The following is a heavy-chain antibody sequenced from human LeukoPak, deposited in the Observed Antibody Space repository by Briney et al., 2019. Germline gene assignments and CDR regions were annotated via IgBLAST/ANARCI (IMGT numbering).Heavy chain of an antibody. CDR1: GYTFTGYY. CDR3: ARVFLRSRYCSSTSCYIWFDP. Sequence: GASVKVSCKASGYTFTGYYMHWVRQAPGQGLEWMGWINPNSGGTNYAQKFQGRVTMTRDTSISTAYMELSRLRSDDTAVYYCARVFLRSRYCSSTSCYIWFDPWGQGTLVTVSS. D-gene: IGHD2-2*02. V-gene: IGHV1-2*02. CDR2: INPNSGGT. J-gene: IGHJ5*02.